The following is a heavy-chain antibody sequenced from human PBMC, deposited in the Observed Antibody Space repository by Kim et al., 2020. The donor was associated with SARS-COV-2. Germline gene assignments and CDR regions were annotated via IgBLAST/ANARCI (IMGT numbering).Heavy chain of an antibody. CDR3: ASDTAVIPFDY. Sequence: KTDYADSMKGRFTISRDKSKNTLYMKMNNLRVDDTAVYCCASDTAVIPFDYWGQGVLVTVSS. D-gene: IGHD5-18*01. V-gene: IGHV3-33*01. J-gene: IGHJ4*02. CDR2: KT.